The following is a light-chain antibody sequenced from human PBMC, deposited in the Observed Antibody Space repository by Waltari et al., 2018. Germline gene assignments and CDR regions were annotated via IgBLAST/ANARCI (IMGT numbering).Light chain of an antibody. CDR1: QSLLHSNGYNY. J-gene: IGKJ5*01. CDR3: MQALQTPDT. CDR2: LAS. Sequence: DIVLTQSPLSLPVTPGEPASISCTSSQSLLHSNGYNYLDWYLQKPGQSPQLLIYLASKRASGVPDRFRGSGSGTYFTLKISRVEADDVGVYYCMQALQTPDTFGQGTRLEI. V-gene: IGKV2-28*01.